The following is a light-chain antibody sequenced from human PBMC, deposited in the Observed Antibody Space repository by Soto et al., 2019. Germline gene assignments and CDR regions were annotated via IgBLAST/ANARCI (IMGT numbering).Light chain of an antibody. CDR3: QQYGGSPPLT. V-gene: IGKV3-20*01. J-gene: IGKJ4*02. CDR1: QSVSSSY. Sequence: EFVLTQSPGTLSLSPGERATLSCRASQSVSSSYLAWYQQKPGQAPRILIYGASTRATGIPDRFSGSVSGTDFTLTISRLEPEDFAVYYCQQYGGSPPLTFGGGTKVEIK. CDR2: GAS.